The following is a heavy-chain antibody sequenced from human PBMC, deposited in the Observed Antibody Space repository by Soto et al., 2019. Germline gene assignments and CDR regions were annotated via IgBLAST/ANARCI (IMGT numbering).Heavy chain of an antibody. V-gene: IGHV4-59*01. J-gene: IGHJ5*02. CDR2: IYYSGST. Sequence: PSETLSLTCTVSGGSISSYYWSWIRQPPGKGLEWIGYIYYSGSTNYNPSLKSRVTISVDTSKNQFSLKLSSVTAADTAVYYCASGLNSGSYWNWFDPWGQGTLVTVS. D-gene: IGHD1-26*01. CDR3: ASGLNSGSYWNWFDP. CDR1: GGSISSYY.